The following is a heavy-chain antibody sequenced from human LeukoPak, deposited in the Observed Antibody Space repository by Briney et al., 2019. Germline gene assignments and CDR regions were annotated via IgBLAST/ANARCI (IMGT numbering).Heavy chain of an antibody. CDR2: ISIDGRSK. D-gene: IGHD5-18*01. J-gene: IGHJ4*02. CDR3: VKDQEYSYDY. CDR1: GFTFTDYA. V-gene: IGHV3-64D*06. Sequence: PGGSLRISCSASGFTFTDYAMHWVRQAAGKGLEYVSTISIDGRSKYYADSVKGRFTISRDNSKNTLSLQLSSLRTDDTAIYYCVKDQEYSYDYWGQGTLVTVSS.